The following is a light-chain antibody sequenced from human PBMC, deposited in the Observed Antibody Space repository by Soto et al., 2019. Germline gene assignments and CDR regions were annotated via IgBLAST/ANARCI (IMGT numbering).Light chain of an antibody. CDR3: QQYYSYPRT. V-gene: IGKV1-39*01. J-gene: IGKJ1*01. CDR1: QSISGY. Sequence: DIQMTQAPSSLSASVGDRVTITCRASQSISGYLNWYQKKSGQAPRLLMYAASSLQSGVPSRFSGSGSGTDFTLTISCLQSEDFATYYCQQYYSYPRTFGQGTKVDIK. CDR2: AAS.